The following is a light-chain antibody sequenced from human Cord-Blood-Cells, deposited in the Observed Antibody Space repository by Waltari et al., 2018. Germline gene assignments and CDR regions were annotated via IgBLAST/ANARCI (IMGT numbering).Light chain of an antibody. V-gene: IGLV2-14*01. J-gene: IGLJ3*02. CDR2: DVS. CDR1: SSDVGGYNY. Sequence: SALTQPASVSRAPGQSITISSTGTSSDVGGYNYVSWYQQHPAKAPKLMIYDVSTRPSGVSNRFSGSKSGNTASLTISGLQAEDEADYYCSSYTSSSTWVFGGGTKLTVL. CDR3: SSYTSSSTWV.